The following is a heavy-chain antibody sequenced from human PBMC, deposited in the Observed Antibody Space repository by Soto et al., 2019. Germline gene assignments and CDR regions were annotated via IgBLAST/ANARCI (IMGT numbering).Heavy chain of an antibody. CDR1: GGTFSSYA. CDR3: ASHSGSSPEGRYYYGMDV. CDR2: IISIFGTA. J-gene: IGHJ6*02. Sequence: QVQLVQSGAEVKKPGSSVKVSCKASGGTFSSYAISWVRQAPGQGLEWMGGIISIFGTADYAQKFQGRVTITAEESTSTACMELSSLRSEDTAVYYCASHSGSSPEGRYYYGMDVWGQGTTVTVSS. V-gene: IGHV1-69*12. D-gene: IGHD1-26*01.